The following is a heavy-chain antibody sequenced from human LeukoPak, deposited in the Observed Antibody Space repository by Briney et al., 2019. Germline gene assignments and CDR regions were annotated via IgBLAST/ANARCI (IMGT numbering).Heavy chain of an antibody. CDR1: GYTFTSYD. V-gene: IGHV1-8*01. CDR2: MNPNSGNT. Sequence: ASVKVSCKASGYTFTSYDINWVRQATGQGLEWMGWMNPNSGNTGYAQKFQGRVTMTRNTSISTAYMELSSLRSGDTAVYYCARGSGGLLWFGELFYPGEFDYWGQGTLVTVSS. D-gene: IGHD3-10*01. J-gene: IGHJ4*02. CDR3: ARGSGGLLWFGELFYPGEFDY.